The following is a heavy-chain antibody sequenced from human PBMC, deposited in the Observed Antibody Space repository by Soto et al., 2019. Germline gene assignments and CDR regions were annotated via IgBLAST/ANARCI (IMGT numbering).Heavy chain of an antibody. Sequence: GGSLRLSCAASGFTFSSYAMSWVRQAPGKGLEWVSAISGSGGSTYYADSVKGRFTISRDNSKNTLYLQMNSLRAEDTAVYYCARRTPDYGDYVGPFDYWGQGTLVTVSS. J-gene: IGHJ4*02. V-gene: IGHV3-23*01. CDR2: ISGSGGST. CDR3: ARRTPDYGDYVGPFDY. CDR1: GFTFSSYA. D-gene: IGHD4-17*01.